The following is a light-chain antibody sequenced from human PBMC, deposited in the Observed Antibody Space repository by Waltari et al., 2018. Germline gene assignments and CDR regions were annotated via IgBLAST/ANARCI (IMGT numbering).Light chain of an antibody. CDR1: SSDVGCCNR. J-gene: IGLJ2*01. CDR3: SSYTTSDTLI. V-gene: IGLV2-18*02. CDR2: EVN. Sequence: QSALKQPPSVSGSPGQSVTISCAGTSSDVGCCNRVSWDQQPPGPAPKLMIFEVNNRPSGVPYRFSGSIFGNTASLTISGLQAEDEADYYCSSYTTSDTLIFGGGTKLTVL.